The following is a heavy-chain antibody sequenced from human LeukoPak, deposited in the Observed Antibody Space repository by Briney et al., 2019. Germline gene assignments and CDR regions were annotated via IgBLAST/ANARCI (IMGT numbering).Heavy chain of an antibody. Sequence: GGSLRLSCAVSGFSFTNFWMSWVRQAPGRGLEWVANIHPAGNEKYHVESVKGRFTISRDNTKNLLFLQMNGLRVEDTAVYYCARGDAFSGDHWGQGTLVTVSS. CDR2: IHPAGNEK. CDR1: GFSFTNFW. CDR3: ARGDAFSGDH. V-gene: IGHV3-7*04. J-gene: IGHJ4*02.